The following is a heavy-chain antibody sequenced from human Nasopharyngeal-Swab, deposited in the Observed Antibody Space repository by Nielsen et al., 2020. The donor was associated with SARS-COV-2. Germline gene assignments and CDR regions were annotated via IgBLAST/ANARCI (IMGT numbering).Heavy chain of an antibody. J-gene: IGHJ4*02. Sequence: SETLSLTCTVSGGSISSSSYYWSWIRQPPGKGLEWIGYIYYSGSTYYNPSLKSRVTISVDTSKNQFSLKLSSVTAADTAVYYCARVLRYNWNYYLDYWGQGTLVTVSS. CDR1: GGSISSSSYY. V-gene: IGHV4-30-4*01. CDR2: IYYSGST. CDR3: ARVLRYNWNYYLDY. D-gene: IGHD1-7*01.